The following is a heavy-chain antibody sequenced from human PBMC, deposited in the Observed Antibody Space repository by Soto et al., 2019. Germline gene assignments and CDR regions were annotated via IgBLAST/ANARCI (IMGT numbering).Heavy chain of an antibody. Sequence: ASVKVSCKASGYTFTSYAMHWVRQAPGQRLEWMGWINAGNGNTKYSQKFQGRVTITRDTSASTAYMELSSLRSEDTAVYYCARGERYCSSTSCYEARYYYYYYMDVWGKGTTVTVSS. V-gene: IGHV1-3*01. J-gene: IGHJ6*03. D-gene: IGHD2-2*01. CDR3: ARGERYCSSTSCYEARYYYYYYMDV. CDR2: INAGNGNT. CDR1: GYTFTSYA.